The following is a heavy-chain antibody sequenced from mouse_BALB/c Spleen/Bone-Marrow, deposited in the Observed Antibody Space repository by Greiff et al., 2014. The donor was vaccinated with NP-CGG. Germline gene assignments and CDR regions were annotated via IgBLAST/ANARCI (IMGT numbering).Heavy chain of an antibody. Sequence: QVQLQQSGPELVKPGASVRISCKASGYTFTNYYIHWVKQRPGQGLEWIGWIYPGNVNTKYNVKFKDKATLTADKSSSTAYMRFSSLTSEDSAVYFCARFSSGYQAWFAYWGQGTLVTVSA. J-gene: IGHJ3*01. CDR3: ARFSSGYQAWFAY. D-gene: IGHD3-1*01. V-gene: IGHV1S56*01. CDR1: GYTFTNYY. CDR2: IYPGNVNT.